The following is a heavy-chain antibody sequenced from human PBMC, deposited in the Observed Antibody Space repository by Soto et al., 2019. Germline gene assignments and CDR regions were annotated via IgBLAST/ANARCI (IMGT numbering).Heavy chain of an antibody. CDR3: ARGGAMGADY. CDR1: GFTFSSYW. D-gene: IGHD1-26*01. CDR2: IDSYSTTT. J-gene: IGHJ4*02. Sequence: GGSLRLSCAASGFTFSSYWMHWVRQAPGKGLVWVARIDSYSTTTNYADSVKGRFTISRDNAKNTVFLHLNSLTDEDTAVCYCARGGAMGADYWGQGTLVTVSS. V-gene: IGHV3-74*01.